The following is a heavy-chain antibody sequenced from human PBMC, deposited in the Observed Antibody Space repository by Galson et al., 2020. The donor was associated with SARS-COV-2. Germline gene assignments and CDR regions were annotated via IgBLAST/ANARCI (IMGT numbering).Heavy chain of an antibody. J-gene: IGHJ4*02. CDR1: GGSLGTGGYY. Sequence: ASETLSLTCTVSGGSLGTGGYYWSWIRQHPGKGLEWIGYIYYSGSTYYNPSLETRLTISLDASKSQFSLKLTSVTAADTAVYYCAREISALIRGSYFDYWGQGTLVTVSS. CDR2: IYYSGST. V-gene: IGHV4-31*03. CDR3: AREISALIRGSYFDY. D-gene: IGHD3-10*01.